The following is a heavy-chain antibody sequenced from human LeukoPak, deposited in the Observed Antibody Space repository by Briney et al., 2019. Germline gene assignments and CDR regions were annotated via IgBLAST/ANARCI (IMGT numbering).Heavy chain of an antibody. CDR3: ARGGLENGYHSNDGFDI. D-gene: IGHD3-22*01. CDR2: IYYSGST. V-gene: IGHV4-59*01. CDR1: GGSISGYY. J-gene: IGHJ3*02. Sequence: KPSETLSLTCTVSGGSISGYYWSWTRQPPGKGLEWIGYIYYSGSTKYNPSLKSRVTMSVDTSRNQFSLKLSSVTAADTAVYYCARGGLENGYHSNDGFDIWGQGTMVTVSS.